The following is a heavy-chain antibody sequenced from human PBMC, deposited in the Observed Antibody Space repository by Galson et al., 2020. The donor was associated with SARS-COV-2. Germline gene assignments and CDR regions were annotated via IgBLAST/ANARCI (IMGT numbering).Heavy chain of an antibody. Sequence: SETLSLTCAVSGGSISNSPYYWVWFRQPPGKGPEWIGSIYYSGTTYYNPSLQSRVTISVDTSENHFSLKLSSVTAADTAAYYCALYERYYYNRDGWGQGTTVTVSS. CDR3: ALYERYYYNRDG. D-gene: IGHD2-8*01. J-gene: IGHJ6*02. CDR2: IYYSGTT. CDR1: GGSISNSPYY. V-gene: IGHV4-39*07.